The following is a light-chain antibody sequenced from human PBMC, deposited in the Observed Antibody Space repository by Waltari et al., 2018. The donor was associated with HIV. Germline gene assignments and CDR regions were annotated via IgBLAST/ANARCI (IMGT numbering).Light chain of an antibody. V-gene: IGKV2-28*01. J-gene: IGKJ4*01. Sequence: DIVMTQSPVSLPVTPGEQASISCRSTQSLLQGNGINYLDVYLQKPGLSPQLLIYLGSNLASGGPDRFCGSGSGTDLTLKISRVEAEDVGVYYCMQGLQARGTFGGGTKVEIK. CDR3: MQGLQARGT. CDR1: QSLLQGNGINY. CDR2: LGS.